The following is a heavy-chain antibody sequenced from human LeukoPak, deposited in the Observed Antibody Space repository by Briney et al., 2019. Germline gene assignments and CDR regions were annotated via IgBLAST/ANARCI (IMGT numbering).Heavy chain of an antibody. CDR1: GYSFTTYW. J-gene: IGHJ4*02. V-gene: IGHV5-51*01. Sequence: GEPLKISCKDSGYSFTTYWIGWVRQPPGKGLEWMGIIYPGDSDTRYSPSFQGQVTISADKSISTAYLQWSSLKASDTAMYYCARGYCSGGSCYLGDFDYWGQGTLVTVSS. CDR3: ARGYCSGGSCYLGDFDY. D-gene: IGHD2-15*01. CDR2: IYPGDSDT.